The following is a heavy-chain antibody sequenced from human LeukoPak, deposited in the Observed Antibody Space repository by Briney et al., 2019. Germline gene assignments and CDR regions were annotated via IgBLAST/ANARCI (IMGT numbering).Heavy chain of an antibody. CDR2: IYSSGST. D-gene: IGHD6-13*01. CDR1: GGSISSYY. Sequence: SETLSLTCTVSGGSISSYYWSWIRQPAGKGLEWIGRIYSSGSTNYNPSLKSRVTMSVDTSKNQFSLKLSSVTAADTAVYYCAGHRGIAVAGPRFDYWGQGTLVTVSS. J-gene: IGHJ4*02. V-gene: IGHV4-4*07. CDR3: AGHRGIAVAGPRFDY.